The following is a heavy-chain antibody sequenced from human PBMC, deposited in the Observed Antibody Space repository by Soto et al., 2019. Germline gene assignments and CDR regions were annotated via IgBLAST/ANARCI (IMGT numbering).Heavy chain of an antibody. Sequence: GGSLRLSCAASGFTFSDYYMSWIRQAPGKGLDWVAYISSSSRTTKYGDPVKGRFTISRDNAKNSLFLQMNSLRGEDTAVYYCARDVYRYSSSSPEDVWGQGTTVTVSS. CDR1: GFTFSDYY. D-gene: IGHD6-6*01. CDR3: ARDVYRYSSSSPEDV. CDR2: ISSSSRTT. V-gene: IGHV3-11*06. J-gene: IGHJ6*02.